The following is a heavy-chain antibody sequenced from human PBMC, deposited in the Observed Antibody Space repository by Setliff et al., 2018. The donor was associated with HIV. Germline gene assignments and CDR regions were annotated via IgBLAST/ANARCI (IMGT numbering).Heavy chain of an antibody. J-gene: IGHJ4*02. CDR2: IYYSGST. V-gene: IGHV4-39*07. CDR3: ARGSGRFCSGGRCSGFDY. Sequence: SETLSLTCTVSSGSISSSIFYWGWTRQPPGKGLEWIGSIYYSGSTYYNPSLKSQVTISVDTSKNQFSLKLSSVTAADTAVYYCARGSGRFCSGGRCSGFDYWGQGTLVTVSS. D-gene: IGHD2-15*01. CDR1: SGSISSSIFY.